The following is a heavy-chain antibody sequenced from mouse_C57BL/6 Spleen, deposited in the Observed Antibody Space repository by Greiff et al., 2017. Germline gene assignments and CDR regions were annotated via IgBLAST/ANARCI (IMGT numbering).Heavy chain of an antibody. CDR2: IHPNSGST. CDR3: AGLIYDGYYVYYFDY. CDR1: GYTFTSYW. J-gene: IGHJ2*01. Sequence: QVQLQQPGAELVKPGASVKLSCKASGYTFTSYWMHWVKQRPGQGLEWIGMIHPNSGSTNYNEKFKSKATLTVDKSSSTAYMQLSSLTSEDSAVYYCAGLIYDGYYVYYFDYWGQGTTLTVSS. D-gene: IGHD2-3*01. V-gene: IGHV1-64*01.